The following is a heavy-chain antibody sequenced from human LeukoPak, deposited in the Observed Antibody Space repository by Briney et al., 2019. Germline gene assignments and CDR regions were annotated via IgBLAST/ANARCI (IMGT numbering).Heavy chain of an antibody. CDR1: GFTFSSYA. CDR3: AKSTKNYDFWSGPNYYYYMDV. V-gene: IGHV3-23*01. CDR2: ISGSGGST. Sequence: GGSLRLSCAASGFTFSSYAMSWVRQASGKGLEWVSAISGSGGSTYYADSVKGRFTISRDNSKNTLYLQMNSLRAEDTVVYYCAKSTKNYDFWSGPNYYYYMDVWGKGTTVTVSS. J-gene: IGHJ6*03. D-gene: IGHD3-3*01.